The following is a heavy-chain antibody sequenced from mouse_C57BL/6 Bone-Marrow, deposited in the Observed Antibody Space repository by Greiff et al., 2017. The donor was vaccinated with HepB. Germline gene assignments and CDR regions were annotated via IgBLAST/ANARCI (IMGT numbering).Heavy chain of an antibody. D-gene: IGHD1-1*01. CDR1: GYTFTSYG. CDR2: IYPRSGNT. Sequence: VQLVESGAELARPGASVKLSCKASGYTFTSYGISWVKQRTGQGLEWIGEIYPRSGNTYYNEKFKGKATLTADKSSSTAYMELRSLTSEDSAVYFCARDGSSYLFAYWGQGTLVTVSA. CDR3: ARDGSSYLFAY. J-gene: IGHJ3*01. V-gene: IGHV1-81*01.